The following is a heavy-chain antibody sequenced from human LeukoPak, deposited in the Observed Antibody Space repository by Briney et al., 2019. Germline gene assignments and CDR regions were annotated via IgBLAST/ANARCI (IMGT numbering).Heavy chain of an antibody. CDR2: IYYSGST. J-gene: IGHJ5*02. Sequence: SETLSLTCTVSGGSISSSSYYWGWLRQPPGKGLEWLGSIYYSGSTYYNPSLKSRVTITVDTSKNQFSLKLKSVTAADTAVYYCARCKKNYYDSSGYHGDWFDPWGQGTLVTVAS. D-gene: IGHD3-22*01. CDR3: ARCKKNYYDSSGYHGDWFDP. V-gene: IGHV4-39*01. CDR1: GGSISSSSYY.